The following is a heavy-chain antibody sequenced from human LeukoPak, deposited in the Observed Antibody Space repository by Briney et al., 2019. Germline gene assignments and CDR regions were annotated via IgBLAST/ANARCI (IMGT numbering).Heavy chain of an antibody. J-gene: IGHJ4*02. CDR3: ARQYSYGSRAFDY. Sequence: GRSLRLSCAASGFTFSSYAMHWVRQAPGKGLEWAAVISSDGNTQYYADSVKGRFTISRDNAKNSLYLQMNSLRAEDTAVYYCARQYSYGSRAFDYWGQGTLVTVSS. V-gene: IGHV3-30-3*01. CDR2: ISSDGNTQ. CDR1: GFTFSSYA. D-gene: IGHD5-18*01.